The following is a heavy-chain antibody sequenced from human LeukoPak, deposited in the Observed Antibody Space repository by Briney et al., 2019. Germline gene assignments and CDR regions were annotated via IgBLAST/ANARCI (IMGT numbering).Heavy chain of an antibody. Sequence: GGSLRLSCAASGFTFSSYWMSWVRQAPGKGLEWVANIKQDGSEKYYVDSVKGRFTISRDNAKNSLYLQMNSLRAEDTAVYYCARGKEHIVVVSHMDVWGKGTTVTVSS. J-gene: IGHJ6*03. D-gene: IGHD2-21*01. CDR2: IKQDGSEK. CDR1: GFTFSSYW. V-gene: IGHV3-7*01. CDR3: ARGKEHIVVVSHMDV.